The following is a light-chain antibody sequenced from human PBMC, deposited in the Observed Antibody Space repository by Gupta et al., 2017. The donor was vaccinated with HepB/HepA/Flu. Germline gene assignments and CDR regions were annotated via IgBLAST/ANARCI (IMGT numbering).Light chain of an antibody. CDR3: QQYNDWPPWT. J-gene: IGKJ1*01. CDR1: QSISSN. Sequence: EIVMTQSPATLSVSPGERATLSCRASQSISSNLAWYQQKPGQAPRLLIYGASTRDTGIPARFSGSGSGTEFTLTISKRQSEDFAVYHCQQYNDWPPWTFGQGTKVEIK. CDR2: GAS. V-gene: IGKV3-15*01.